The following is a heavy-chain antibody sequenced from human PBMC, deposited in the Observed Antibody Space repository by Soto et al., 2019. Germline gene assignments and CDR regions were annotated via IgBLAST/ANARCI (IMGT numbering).Heavy chain of an antibody. CDR2: IIPIFGTA. CDR1: GGTFSSYA. CDR3: AIKTITMIVVVTHSGMDV. V-gene: IGHV1-69*06. Sequence: SVKVSCKASGGTFSSYAISWVRQAPGQGLEWMGGIIPIFGTANYAQKFQGRVTITADKSTSTAYMELSSLRSEDTAVYYCAIKTITMIVVVTHSGMDVWGKGTTVTVSS. J-gene: IGHJ6*04. D-gene: IGHD3-22*01.